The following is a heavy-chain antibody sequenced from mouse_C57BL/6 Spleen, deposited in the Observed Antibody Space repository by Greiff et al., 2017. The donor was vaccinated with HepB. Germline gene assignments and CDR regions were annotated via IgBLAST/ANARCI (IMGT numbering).Heavy chain of an antibody. CDR3: TTWGAGY. J-gene: IGHJ2*01. Sequence: EVKLVESGAELVRPGASVKLSCTASGFNIKDDYMHWVKQRPEQGLEWIGWIDPENGDTEYASKFQGKATITADTSSNTAYLQLSSLTSEDTAVYYCTTWGAGYWGQGTTLTVSS. CDR2: IDPENGDT. V-gene: IGHV14-4*01. CDR1: GFNIKDDY.